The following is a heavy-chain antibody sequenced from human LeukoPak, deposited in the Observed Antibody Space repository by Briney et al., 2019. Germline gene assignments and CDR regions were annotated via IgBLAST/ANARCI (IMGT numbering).Heavy chain of an antibody. Sequence: SETLSLTCAVSGASISNDNWWTWVRQPPGKGLEWIGEIYYTGDTNYNPSLKSRVTISVDKSKNQFSLKLSSVTAADTAVYYCARTYSGPYSGYFEYWGQGALVTVSS. CDR2: IYYTGDT. CDR3: ARTYSGPYSGYFEY. J-gene: IGHJ4*02. V-gene: IGHV4-4*02. CDR1: GASISNDNW. D-gene: IGHD1-26*01.